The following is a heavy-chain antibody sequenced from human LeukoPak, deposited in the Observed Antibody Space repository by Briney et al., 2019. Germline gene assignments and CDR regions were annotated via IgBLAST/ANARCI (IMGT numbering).Heavy chain of an antibody. V-gene: IGHV4-59*01. Sequence: SETLSLTCTVSGGSIDSYYWSWIRQPPGKGLEGIGYIYYTGSTEYHPSLKGRVTISLDTSKNQFSLKLTSVTAADTAVYYCARVYQSAEYYFDYWGQGNLVSVSS. J-gene: IGHJ4*02. CDR1: GGSIDSYY. CDR2: IYYTGST. CDR3: ARVYQSAEYYFDY. D-gene: IGHD2-2*01.